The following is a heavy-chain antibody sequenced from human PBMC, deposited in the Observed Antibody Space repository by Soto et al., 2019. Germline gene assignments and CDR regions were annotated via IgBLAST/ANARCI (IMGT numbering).Heavy chain of an antibody. V-gene: IGHV3-73*02. CDR2: IRDKVNKYAT. CDR1: GFTFSGSA. Sequence: EVQLVESGGGLVQPGGSLKLSCAASGFTFSGSAIHWVRQASGKGLEWVGRIRDKVNKYATAYAASVTGRFTISRDDSNSMAYLQMTSLKTDATAVYYCGYDFWSGYYSVGQTSGMDVWGQGTTVTVSS. CDR3: GYDFWSGYYSVGQTSGMDV. J-gene: IGHJ6*02. D-gene: IGHD3-3*01.